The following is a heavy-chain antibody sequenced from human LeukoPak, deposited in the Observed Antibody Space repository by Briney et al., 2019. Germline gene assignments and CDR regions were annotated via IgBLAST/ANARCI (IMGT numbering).Heavy chain of an antibody. CDR2: IYPGDSDT. CDR3: ARLPGRDIAAAAPSYYYGMDV. J-gene: IGHJ6*02. D-gene: IGHD6-13*01. V-gene: IGHV5-51*01. Sequence: GESLKISCKGFGYSFTKYWIGWVRQMPGKGLEWMGIIYPGDSDTRYSPSFRGQVTISVDKSISTAYLQWSSLKASDTAMYYCARLPGRDIAAAAPSYYYGMDVWGQGTTVTVSS. CDR1: GYSFTKYW.